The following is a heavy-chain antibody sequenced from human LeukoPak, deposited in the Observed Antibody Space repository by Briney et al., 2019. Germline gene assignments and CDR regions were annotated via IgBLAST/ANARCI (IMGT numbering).Heavy chain of an antibody. CDR1: GYTSTGYY. CDR3: ARNGDRFGFKGDYSDYYYYMDV. V-gene: IGHV1-2*02. J-gene: IGHJ6*03. D-gene: IGHD4-17*01. Sequence: GASVKVSCKASGYTSTGYYMHWVRQAPGQGLEWMGWINPNSGGTNYAQKFQGRVTMTRDTSISTAYMELSRLRSDDTAVYYCARNGDRFGFKGDYSDYYYYMDVWGKGTTVTVSS. CDR2: INPNSGGT.